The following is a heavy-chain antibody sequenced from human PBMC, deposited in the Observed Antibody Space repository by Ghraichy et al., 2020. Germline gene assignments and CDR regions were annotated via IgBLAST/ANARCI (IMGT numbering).Heavy chain of an antibody. J-gene: IGHJ1*01. V-gene: IGHV4-34*01. CDR3: ATSHLRYFDWLSRVEYFQH. CDR1: GGSFSGYY. CDR2: INHSGST. D-gene: IGHD3-9*01. Sequence: ETLSLTCAVYGGSFSGYYWSWIRQPPGKGLEWIGEINHSGSTNSNPSLKSRVTISVDTSKNQFSLKLSSWTAADTAVYYCATSHLRYFDWLSRVEYFQHWSQGTLVTVSS.